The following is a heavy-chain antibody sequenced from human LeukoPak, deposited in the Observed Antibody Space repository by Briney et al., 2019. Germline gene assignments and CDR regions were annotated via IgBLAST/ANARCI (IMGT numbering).Heavy chain of an antibody. D-gene: IGHD3-22*01. V-gene: IGHV3-66*01. CDR3: ARGDRSARSAFDI. CDR2: IYSGGST. CDR1: GFTVSSNY. Sequence: GGSLRLSCAASGFTVSSNYMSWVRQAPGKGLEWVSVIYSGGSTYYADSVKGRFTISRDNSKNTLYLQMNSLRAEDTAVYYCARGDRSARSAFDIWGQGTMVTVSS. J-gene: IGHJ3*02.